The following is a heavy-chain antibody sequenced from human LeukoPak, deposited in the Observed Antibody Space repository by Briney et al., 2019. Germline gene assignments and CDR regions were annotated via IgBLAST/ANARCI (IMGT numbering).Heavy chain of an antibody. CDR2: ISGSGLRT. CDR1: GFTFSNCA. D-gene: IGHD3-22*01. Sequence: GGSLRLSCAASGFTFSNCAMSWVRQAPGKGLEWVSAISGSGLRTYYADSVKGRFTISRDISKNTLYLQMDSLRAEDTAVYYCAKDRVTMIVVVAFDIWGQGTMVTVSS. V-gene: IGHV3-23*01. J-gene: IGHJ3*02. CDR3: AKDRVTMIVVVAFDI.